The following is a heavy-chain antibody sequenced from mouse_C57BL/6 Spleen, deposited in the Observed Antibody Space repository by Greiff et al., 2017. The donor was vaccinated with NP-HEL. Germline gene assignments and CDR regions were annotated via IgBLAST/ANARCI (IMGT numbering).Heavy chain of an antibody. CDR2: IDPSDSET. V-gene: IGHV1-52*01. CDR3: ARVRGEEEYYFDY. CDR1: GYTFTSYW. Sequence: QVQLQQPGAELVRPGSSVKLSCKASGYTFTSYWMHWVKQRPIQGLEWIGNIDPSDSETHYNQKFKDKATLTVDKSSSTAYMQLSSLTSEDSAVYYCARVRGEEEYYFDYWGQGTTLTVSS. J-gene: IGHJ2*01.